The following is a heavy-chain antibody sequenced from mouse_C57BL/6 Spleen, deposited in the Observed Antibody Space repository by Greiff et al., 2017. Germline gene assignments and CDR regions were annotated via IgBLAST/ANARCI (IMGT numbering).Heavy chain of an antibody. CDR3: AREDYGNPWFAY. CDR2: IHPNSGST. Sequence: QVQLQQPGAELVKPGASVKLSCKASGYTFTSYWMHWVKQRPGQGLEWIGMIHPNSGSTNYNEKFKSKATLTVDKSSSTSYMQLSSLTSEDSAVYYCAREDYGNPWFAYWGQGTLVTVSA. V-gene: IGHV1-64*01. D-gene: IGHD2-1*01. J-gene: IGHJ3*01. CDR1: GYTFTSYW.